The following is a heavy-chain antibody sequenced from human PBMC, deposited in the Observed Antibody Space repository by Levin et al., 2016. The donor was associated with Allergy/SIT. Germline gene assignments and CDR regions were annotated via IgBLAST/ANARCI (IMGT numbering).Heavy chain of an antibody. V-gene: IGHV1-69*01. D-gene: IGHD6-19*01. Sequence: WVRQAPGQGLEWMGGIIPIFGTANYAQKFQGRVTITADESTSTAYMELSSLRSEDTAVYYCARGRGYSSGWYHYWGQGTLVTVSS. CDR2: IIPIFGTA. J-gene: IGHJ4*02. CDR3: ARGRGYSSGWYHY.